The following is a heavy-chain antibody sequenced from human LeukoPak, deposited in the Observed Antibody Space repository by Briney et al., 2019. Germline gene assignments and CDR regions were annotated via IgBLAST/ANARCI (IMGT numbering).Heavy chain of an antibody. CDR1: GFTFSTST. CDR3: AREIAVAGRDY. J-gene: IGHJ4*02. D-gene: IGHD6-19*01. CDR2: ITGSSSYI. V-gene: IGHV3-21*01. Sequence: GGSLRLSCAASGFTFSTSTMNWVRQAPGKGLEWVSSITGSSSYIYYADSVKGRFTISRDNAKNSLYLQMNSLRAEDTAVYYCAREIAVAGRDYWGQGTLVTVSS.